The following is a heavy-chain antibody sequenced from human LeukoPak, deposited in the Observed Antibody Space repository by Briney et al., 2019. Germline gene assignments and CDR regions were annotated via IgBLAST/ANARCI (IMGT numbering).Heavy chain of an antibody. V-gene: IGHV3-23*01. CDR3: AKRLSAFDI. D-gene: IGHD5-12*01. Sequence: GGSLRLSCAASGFTFSNYAMSWVRQAPGKGLEWVSSINGRGGSTYYADSVKGRFTISRDNSKNTLYLQMNSLRAEDTAVYYCAKRLSAFDIWGQGTMVAVSS. J-gene: IGHJ3*02. CDR1: GFTFSNYA. CDR2: INGRGGST.